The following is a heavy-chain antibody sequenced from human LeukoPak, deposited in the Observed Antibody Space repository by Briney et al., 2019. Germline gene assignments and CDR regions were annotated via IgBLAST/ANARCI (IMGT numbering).Heavy chain of an antibody. V-gene: IGHV3-15*01. J-gene: IGHJ4*02. CDR2: IKRKSDGGTT. CDR3: NTDEGLYYGSGSYYNGDY. CDR1: GFTFSNAW. D-gene: IGHD3-10*01. Sequence: PGGSLRLSCAACGFTFSNAWMRWVRQAPGKGLEWVGRIKRKSDGGTTDYAAPVKGRFTISRDDSKNTLYLQMNSLKTEDTAVYYCNTDEGLYYGSGSYYNGDYWGQGTLVTVSS.